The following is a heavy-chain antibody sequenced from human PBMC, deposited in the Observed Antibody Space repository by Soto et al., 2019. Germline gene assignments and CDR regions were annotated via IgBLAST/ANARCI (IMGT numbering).Heavy chain of an antibody. V-gene: IGHV1-69*13. J-gene: IGHJ4*02. Sequence: ASVKVSCKASGGTFSSYAISWVRQAPGQGLEWMGGIIPIFGTANYAQKFQGRVTITADESTSTAYMELSSPRSEDTAVYYCAREISGFSSIWFDYWGQGTLVTVSS. D-gene: IGHD6-13*01. CDR2: IIPIFGTA. CDR3: AREISGFSSIWFDY. CDR1: GGTFSSYA.